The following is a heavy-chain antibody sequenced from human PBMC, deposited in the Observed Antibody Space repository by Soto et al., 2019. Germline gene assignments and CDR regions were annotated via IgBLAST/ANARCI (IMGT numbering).Heavy chain of an antibody. CDR2: ISYDGSNK. Sequence: QVQLVESGGGVVQPGRSLRLSCAASGFTFSSYAMHWVRQAPGKGLEWVAVISYDGSNKYYADSVKGRFTISRDNSKSTRYLQMNSLRAEDTAVYYWARGGICSGGSCYPRGMDVWGQGTTVTVSS. CDR1: GFTFSSYA. CDR3: ARGGICSGGSCYPRGMDV. V-gene: IGHV3-30-3*01. D-gene: IGHD2-15*01. J-gene: IGHJ6*02.